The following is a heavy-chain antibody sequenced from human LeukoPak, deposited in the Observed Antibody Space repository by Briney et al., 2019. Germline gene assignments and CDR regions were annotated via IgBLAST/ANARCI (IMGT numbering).Heavy chain of an antibody. V-gene: IGHV3-53*01. CDR2: IYSGGST. Sequence: GGSLRLSCAASGFTVSSNYMSWVRQAPGKGLEWVSVIYSGGSTYYADSVKGRFTISRDNSKNTLYLQMNSLRAEDTAVYYCARESYGDYVDYWGQGTPVTVSS. CDR1: GFTVSSNY. D-gene: IGHD4-17*01. CDR3: ARESYGDYVDY. J-gene: IGHJ4*02.